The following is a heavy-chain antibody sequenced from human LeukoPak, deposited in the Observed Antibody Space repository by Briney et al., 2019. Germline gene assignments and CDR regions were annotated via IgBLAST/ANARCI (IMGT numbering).Heavy chain of an antibody. CDR2: INHSGST. Sequence: SETLSLTCAVYGVSFSGYYWSWIRQPPGKGLEWIGEINHSGSTNYNPSLKSRVIISVDTSKNQFSLKLSSVTAADTAVYYCARGLGSSGWYDQDYWGQGTLVTVSS. CDR1: GVSFSGYY. V-gene: IGHV4-34*01. D-gene: IGHD6-19*01. CDR3: ARGLGSSGWYDQDY. J-gene: IGHJ4*02.